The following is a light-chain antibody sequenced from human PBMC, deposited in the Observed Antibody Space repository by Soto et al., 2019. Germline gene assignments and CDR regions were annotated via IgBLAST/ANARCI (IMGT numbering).Light chain of an antibody. CDR1: SSDVGGYNY. J-gene: IGLJ3*02. CDR3: SSYTSSTTRV. V-gene: IGLV2-14*01. Sequence: LTQPASVSGSPGQSITISCTGTSSDVGGYNYVSWYQQHPGKAPKVMIYEVTNRPSGVSNRFSGSKSGNTASLTISGLQAEDEADYYCSSYTSSTTRVFGGGTKVTV. CDR2: EVT.